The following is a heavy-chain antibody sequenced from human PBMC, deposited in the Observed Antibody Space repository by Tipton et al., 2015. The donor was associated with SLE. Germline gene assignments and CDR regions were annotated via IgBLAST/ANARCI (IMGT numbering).Heavy chain of an antibody. CDR3: ARDFRAGGNWFDP. V-gene: IGHV4-38-2*02. CDR1: GFSVTSGYY. D-gene: IGHD1-26*01. Sequence: LRLSCTVSGFSVTSGYYWGWIRQPPGKGLEWIGTIFHSGTTYFNSSLKSRVTISVDMSKNHFSLELSSVTAADTAVYYCARDFRAGGNWFDPWGQGTLVTVSS. J-gene: IGHJ5*02. CDR2: IFHSGTT.